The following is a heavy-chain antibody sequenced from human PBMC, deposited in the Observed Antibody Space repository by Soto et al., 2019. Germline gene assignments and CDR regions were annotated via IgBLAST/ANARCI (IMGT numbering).Heavy chain of an antibody. CDR3: AKRSSSSTFDY. CDR1: GFTFSSYA. J-gene: IGHJ4*02. CDR2: ISGSDDST. V-gene: IGHV3-23*01. Sequence: EVQLLESGGGLVQPGESLRLSCAASGFTFSSYAMSWVRQAPGKWLEWVSVISGSDDSTYYADSVKGRFTISKDNSKHTLYLQMNSLRADDTAVYYCAKRSSSSTFDYCGQGTLVTVST. D-gene: IGHD6-6*01.